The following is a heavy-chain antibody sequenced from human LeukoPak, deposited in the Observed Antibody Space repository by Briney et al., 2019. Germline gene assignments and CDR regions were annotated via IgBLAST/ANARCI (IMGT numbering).Heavy chain of an antibody. D-gene: IGHD7-27*01. Sequence: GASVKVSCKASGYTFTSYDFNWVRQATGQRPEWMGWMSPNSGDTGYAQKFQDRVTVTRNTSIGTAYMELSSLRSDDTAVYYCARGPPNWGYDYWGPGTLVTVSS. V-gene: IGHV1-8*01. CDR2: MSPNSGDT. J-gene: IGHJ4*02. CDR3: ARGPPNWGYDY. CDR1: GYTFTSYD.